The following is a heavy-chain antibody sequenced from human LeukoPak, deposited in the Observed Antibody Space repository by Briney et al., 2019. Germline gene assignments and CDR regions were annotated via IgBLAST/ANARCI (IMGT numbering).Heavy chain of an antibody. CDR1: GGSISSGSYY. Sequence: PSETLSLTCTVSGGSISSGSYYWSWIRQPAGKGLEWIGRIYTSGSTNYNPSLKSRVTISVDTPKNQFSLKLSSVTAADTAVYYCASGYDYVWGSYRYTGAYFDYWGPGTLVTVSS. CDR3: ASGYDYVWGSYRYTGAYFDY. J-gene: IGHJ4*02. V-gene: IGHV4-61*02. D-gene: IGHD3-16*02. CDR2: IYTSGST.